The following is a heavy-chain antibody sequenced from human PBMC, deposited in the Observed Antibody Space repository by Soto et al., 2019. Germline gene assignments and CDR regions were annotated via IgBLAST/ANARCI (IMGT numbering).Heavy chain of an antibody. Sequence: SVKVSCKASGGTFSSYTISWVRQAPGQGLEWMGRIIPILGIANYAQKFQGRVTITADKSTSTAYMELSSLRSEDTAVYYCARVSGYDFIFDYWGQGTLVTVSS. J-gene: IGHJ4*02. V-gene: IGHV1-69*02. CDR2: IIPILGIA. CDR3: ARVSGYDFIFDY. D-gene: IGHD5-12*01. CDR1: GGTFSSYT.